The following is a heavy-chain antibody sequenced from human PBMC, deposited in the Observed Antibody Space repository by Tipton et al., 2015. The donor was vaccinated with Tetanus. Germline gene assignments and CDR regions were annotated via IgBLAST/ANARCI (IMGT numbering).Heavy chain of an antibody. CDR1: GLIFSNAW. Sequence: SLRLSCAASGLIFSNAWMNWVRQAPGKGLEWVGRIKSNSDGGTTNYAGPVKGRFSISRDDSKNTMYLQMNGLRPGDTAVYYCTTSGIVGTVKRFASWGQGPLVTVSS. D-gene: IGHD2/OR15-2a*01. CDR2: IKSNSDGGTT. V-gene: IGHV3-15*07. CDR3: TTSGIVGTVKRFAS. J-gene: IGHJ4*02.